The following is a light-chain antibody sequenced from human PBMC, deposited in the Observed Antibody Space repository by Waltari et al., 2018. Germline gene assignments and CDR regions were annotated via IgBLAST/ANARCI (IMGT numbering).Light chain of an antibody. Sequence: DIQMTQSPSSLSASVGDTVTITRRTSQSVSSYLNWYPHKAGRSPKLLIYAGLSLESGVPSRFRGDGSGTNYTLTITSLQPEDFATYYCQQTYSTLFTFGPGTRVDVK. CDR2: AGL. J-gene: IGKJ3*01. CDR1: QSVSSY. CDR3: QQTYSTLFT. V-gene: IGKV1-39*01.